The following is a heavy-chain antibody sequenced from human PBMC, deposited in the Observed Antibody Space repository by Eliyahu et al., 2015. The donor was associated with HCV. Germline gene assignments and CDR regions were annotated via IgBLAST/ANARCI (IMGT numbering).Heavy chain of an antibody. CDR3: ATSRGRTDRGRRSYYFDY. CDR1: GGSFSGYY. D-gene: IGHD1-1*01. V-gene: IGHV4-34*01. Sequence: QVQLQQWGAGLLKPSETLSLTCAVYGGSFSGYYWSWIRQPPGKGLEWIGEINHSGSTNYNPSLKSRVTISVDTSKNQFSLKLSSVTAADTAVYYCATSRGRTDRGRRSYYFDYWGQGTLVTVSS. CDR2: INHSGST. J-gene: IGHJ4*02.